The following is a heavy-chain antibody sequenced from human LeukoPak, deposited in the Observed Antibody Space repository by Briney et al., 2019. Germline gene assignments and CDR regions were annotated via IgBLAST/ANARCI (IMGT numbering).Heavy chain of an antibody. CDR1: GSTFSSYG. Sequence: GTLRLSCAASGSTFSSYGMSWVRQAPGKGLEWVSAISGSGGSTYYADSVKGRFTISRDNSKNTLYLQMNSLRAEDTAVYYCAKGRSGYYYVGAFDIWGQGTMVTVSS. D-gene: IGHD3-22*01. CDR3: AKGRSGYYYVGAFDI. V-gene: IGHV3-23*01. J-gene: IGHJ3*02. CDR2: ISGSGGST.